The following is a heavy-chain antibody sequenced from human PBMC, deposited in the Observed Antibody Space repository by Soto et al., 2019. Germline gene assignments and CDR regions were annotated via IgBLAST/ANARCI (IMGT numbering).Heavy chain of an antibody. CDR3: ARIGGYHGPLDY. J-gene: IGHJ4*02. V-gene: IGHV4-59*01. D-gene: IGHD6-25*01. Sequence: SETLSLTCSVSGVSISSYFWSWIRQAPGRGLEWIGYTYHRGSTNYSPSLKSRVAISLDASENQFSLKVNSVTAADTAVYYCARIGGYHGPLDYWGQGTPVTVSS. CDR1: GVSISSYF. CDR2: TYHRGST.